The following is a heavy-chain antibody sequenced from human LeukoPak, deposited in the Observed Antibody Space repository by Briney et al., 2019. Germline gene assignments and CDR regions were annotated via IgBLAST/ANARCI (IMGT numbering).Heavy chain of an antibody. CDR1: GFTFSSYA. CDR2: ISYDGSNK. J-gene: IGHJ4*02. CDR3: ARKTPRRGAYYFDY. Sequence: GRSLRLSCAASGFTFSSYAMHWVRQAPGKGLEWVAVISYDGSNKYYADSVKGRFTISRDNSKNTLYLQMNSLRAEDTAVYYCARKTPRRGAYYFDYWGQGTLVTVSS. V-gene: IGHV3-30-3*01.